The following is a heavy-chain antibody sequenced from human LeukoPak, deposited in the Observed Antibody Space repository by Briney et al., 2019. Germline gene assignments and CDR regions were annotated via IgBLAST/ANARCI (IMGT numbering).Heavy chain of an antibody. J-gene: IGHJ3*02. CDR2: IYPGDSDT. CDR1: GYSFTSYW. D-gene: IGHD3-22*01. V-gene: IGHV5-51*01. Sequence: GESLKISCKGSGYSFTSYWIGWVRQMPGKGLEWMGIIYPGDSDTRYSPSFQGQVTISADKSISTAYLQWSSLKASDTAMYYSARQQYYSNSSVHYKAFEISGEGTMFTVSS. CDR3: ARQQYYSNSSVHYKAFEI.